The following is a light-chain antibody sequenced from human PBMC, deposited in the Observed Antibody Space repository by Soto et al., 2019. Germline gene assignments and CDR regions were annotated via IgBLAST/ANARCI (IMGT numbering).Light chain of an antibody. Sequence: QSVLAQPPSVSGAPGQRVTISCSNIGAAYDVHWYQQLPGTAPKLLIFGNSRRPSGVPDRFSGAKSGTSVSLAITGLQAEDEADYYCQSYDRNLRGWVFGGGTKLTVL. CDR3: QSYDRNLRGWV. CDR1: SNIGAAYD. CDR2: GNS. J-gene: IGLJ3*02. V-gene: IGLV1-40*01.